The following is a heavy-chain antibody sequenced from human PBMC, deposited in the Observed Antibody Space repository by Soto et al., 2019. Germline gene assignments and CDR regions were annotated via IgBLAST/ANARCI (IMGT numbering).Heavy chain of an antibody. Sequence: QSQTLSLTCAISGDSVSSNSAAWNWIRQSPSRGLEWLGRTYYRSKWYNDYAVSVKSRITINPDTSKNQFSLQLNSVTPEDTAVYYCAMSGGNPYYYYYGMDVWGQGTTVTVSS. CDR3: AMSGGNPYYYYYGMDV. V-gene: IGHV6-1*01. CDR1: GDSVSSNSAA. D-gene: IGHD2-15*01. J-gene: IGHJ6*02. CDR2: TYYRSKWYN.